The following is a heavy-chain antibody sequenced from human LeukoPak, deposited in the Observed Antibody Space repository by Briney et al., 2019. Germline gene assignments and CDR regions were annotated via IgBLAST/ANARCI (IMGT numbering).Heavy chain of an antibody. CDR3: AKDRYCSGGSCYLVLDY. J-gene: IGHJ4*02. V-gene: IGHV3-23*01. D-gene: IGHD2-15*01. CDR2: IAGNSVTI. CDR1: GFTFSSYA. Sequence: QPGGSLRLSCAASGFTFSSYAMSWVRQAPGRGLECVSVIAGNSVTIRYAYSVKGRFTISRDNSKNTLYLQMNSLRAEDTAVYYCAKDRYCSGGSCYLVLDYWGQGTLVTVSS.